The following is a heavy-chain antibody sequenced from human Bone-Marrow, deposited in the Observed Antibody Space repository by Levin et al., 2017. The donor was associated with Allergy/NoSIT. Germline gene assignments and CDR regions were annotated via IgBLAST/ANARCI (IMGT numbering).Heavy chain of an antibody. CDR1: GFTFSSYA. V-gene: IGHV3-23*01. Sequence: QLGESLKISCAASGFTFSSYAMSWVRQAPGKGLEWVSAISGSGGSTYYADSVKGRFTISRDNSKNTLYLQMNSLRAEDTAVYYCAKDGVGVTTVTPTDAFDIWGQGTMVTVSS. D-gene: IGHD4-17*01. CDR3: AKDGVGVTTVTPTDAFDI. CDR2: ISGSGGST. J-gene: IGHJ3*02.